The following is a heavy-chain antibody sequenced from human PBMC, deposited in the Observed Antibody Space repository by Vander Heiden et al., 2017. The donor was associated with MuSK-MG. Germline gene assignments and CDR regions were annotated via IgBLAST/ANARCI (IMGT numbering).Heavy chain of an antibody. CDR3: ARGTYYDYVWGSSDY. V-gene: IGHV3-21*01. CDR1: GFTFSSYS. Sequence: EVQLVESGGGLVTPGGSLRLSCAASGFTFSSYSMNWVRQAPGKGLEWVSSISSSSSYIYYADSVKGRFTISRDNAKNSLYLQMNSLRAEDTAVYYCARGTYYDYVWGSSDYWGQGTLVTVSS. J-gene: IGHJ4*02. D-gene: IGHD3-16*01. CDR2: ISSSSSYI.